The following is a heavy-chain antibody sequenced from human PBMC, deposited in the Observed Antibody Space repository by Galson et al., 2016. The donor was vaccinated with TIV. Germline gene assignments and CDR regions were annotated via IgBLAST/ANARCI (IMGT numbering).Heavy chain of an antibody. CDR2: IGTYNGDR. V-gene: IGHV1-18*01. Sequence: KVSCKASGYTFTNYGISWVRQAPGQGLEWMGWIGTYNGDRRYAQKFQDRVTMTTDTSTSTAYLEVRSLRSDDTAVYYCARDVRGTWTNMDQWGQGTLVTVSS. D-gene: IGHD1/OR15-1a*01. CDR3: ARDVRGTWTNMDQ. CDR1: GYTFTNYG. J-gene: IGHJ4*02.